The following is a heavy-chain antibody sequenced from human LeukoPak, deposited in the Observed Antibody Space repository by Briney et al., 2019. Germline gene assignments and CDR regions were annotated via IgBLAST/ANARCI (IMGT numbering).Heavy chain of an antibody. D-gene: IGHD4-11*01. V-gene: IGHV4-59*08. J-gene: IGHJ6*02. CDR3: ARHFATVTPYYYFGLDV. CDR1: GGSLSSYY. CDR2: MFYSGST. Sequence: SETLSLTCSVSGGSLSSYYWSWIRQPPGKGLEWIGHMFYSGSTKYNPSPKSRITISVDTSKNLFSLKVFSVTAADTAVYYCARHFATVTPYYYFGLDVWGQGTTVTVSS.